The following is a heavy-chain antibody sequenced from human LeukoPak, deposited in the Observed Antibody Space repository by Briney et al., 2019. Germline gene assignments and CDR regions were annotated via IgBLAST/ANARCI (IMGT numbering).Heavy chain of an antibody. CDR1: GSTFSSYG. V-gene: IGHV3-30*18. J-gene: IGHJ4*02. CDR3: AKDARHYYYDSSGYYCAPDY. Sequence: GRSLRLSCAASGSTFSSYGMHWVRQAPGKGLEWVAVISYDGSNKYYADSVKGRFTISRDNSKNTLYLQMNSLRAEDTAVYYCAKDARHYYYDSSGYYCAPDYWGQGTLVTVSS. CDR2: ISYDGSNK. D-gene: IGHD3-22*01.